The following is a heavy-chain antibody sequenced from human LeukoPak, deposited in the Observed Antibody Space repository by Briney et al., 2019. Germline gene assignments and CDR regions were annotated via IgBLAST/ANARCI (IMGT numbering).Heavy chain of an antibody. CDR1: GFTFSSYS. V-gene: IGHV3-21*01. J-gene: IGHJ4*02. CDR2: ISSSSSYI. Sequence: PGGSLRLSCAASGFTFSSYSMNLVRQAPGMGLEWVSSISSSSSYIYYADSVKGRFTISRDNAKNLLYLQMNSLRAEDTAVYYCGRVGDRAAADYWGQGTLVTVSS. D-gene: IGHD6-13*01. CDR3: GRVGDRAAADY.